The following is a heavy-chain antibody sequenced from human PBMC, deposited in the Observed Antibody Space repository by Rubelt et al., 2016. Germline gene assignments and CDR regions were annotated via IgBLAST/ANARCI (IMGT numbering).Heavy chain of an antibody. V-gene: IGHV1-3*01. D-gene: IGHD4-17*01. J-gene: IGHJ4*02. CDR3: ARANHGDYEDY. CDR2: INAGNGDT. Sequence: QVQLAQSGAEVKKPGASVKVSCKASGYTFTSYAMHWVRKAPGQRLEWMGWINAGNGDTKYSKKLKAGVSITRDASANTAYMELSSLRSEDTAVYYCARANHGDYEDYWGQGTLVTVSS. CDR1: GYTFTSYA.